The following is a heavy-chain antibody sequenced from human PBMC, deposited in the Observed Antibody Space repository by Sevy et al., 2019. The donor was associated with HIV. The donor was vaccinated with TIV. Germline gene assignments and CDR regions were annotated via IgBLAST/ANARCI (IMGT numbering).Heavy chain of an antibody. J-gene: IGHJ4*02. CDR3: ARGYCTGGSCSPGGF. D-gene: IGHD2-15*01. V-gene: IGHV1-18*01. Sequence: ASVKVSCKTSGYTFTSYIISWVRQAPGQGLEWMGWISPLSGDTKYVQKFQGRVTMSIDTSTGTAYMDLRSLRSDDTAVYYCARGYCTGGSCSPGGFWGQGTLVTVSS. CDR2: ISPLSGDT. CDR1: GYTFTSYI.